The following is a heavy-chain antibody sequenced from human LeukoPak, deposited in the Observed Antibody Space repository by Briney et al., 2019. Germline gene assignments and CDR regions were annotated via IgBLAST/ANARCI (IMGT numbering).Heavy chain of an antibody. CDR3: ARPSRSGYPKHFDY. V-gene: IGHV3-11*04. CDR1: GFTFSDYY. J-gene: IGHJ4*02. Sequence: GGSLRLSCAASGFTFSDYYMTWIRQAPGKGLEWVSFISTTSRSIYYADSVKGRFAISRDNARNSLYLQMDSLRADDTAVYYCARPSRSGYPKHFDYWGQGTLVTVSS. CDR2: ISTTSRSI. D-gene: IGHD3-3*01.